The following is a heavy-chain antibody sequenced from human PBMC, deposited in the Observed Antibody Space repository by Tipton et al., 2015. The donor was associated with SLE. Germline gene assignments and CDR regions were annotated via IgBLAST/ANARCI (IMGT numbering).Heavy chain of an antibody. CDR3: ARDVTTVTSYYFDY. Sequence: SLRLSCAASGFTFSTYSLKWVRQAPGKGLEWVSSISLTSSYRHYADSVKGRFTISRDNAKNSLYLQMNSLRAEYTAVYYCARDVTTVTSYYFDYWGQGTLVTVSS. CDR1: GFTFSTYS. J-gene: IGHJ4*02. D-gene: IGHD4-17*01. CDR2: ISLTSSYR. V-gene: IGHV3-21*03.